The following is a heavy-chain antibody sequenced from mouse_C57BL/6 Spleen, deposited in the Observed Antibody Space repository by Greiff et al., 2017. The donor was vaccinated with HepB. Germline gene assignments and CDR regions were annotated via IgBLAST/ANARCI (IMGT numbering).Heavy chain of an antibody. V-gene: IGHV1-61*01. D-gene: IGHD2-2*01. CDR3: AREGYTWIAY. CDR2: IYPSDSET. CDR1: GYTFTSYW. J-gene: IGHJ3*01. Sequence: QVQLQQPGAELVRPGSSVKLSCKASGYTFTSYWMEWVKQRPGQGLEWIGNIYPSDSETHYNQKFKDKATLTVDKSSSTAYMQLSSLTSEDSAVYYCAREGYTWIAYWGQGTLVTVSA.